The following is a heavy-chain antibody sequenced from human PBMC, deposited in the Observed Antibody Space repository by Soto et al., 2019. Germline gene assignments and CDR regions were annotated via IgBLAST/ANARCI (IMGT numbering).Heavy chain of an antibody. D-gene: IGHD3-16*02. J-gene: IGHJ4*02. V-gene: IGHV3-49*03. Sequence: GGSLRLSCTASGFTFGDYAMSWFRQAPGKGLEWVGFFRSKAYGGTTEYAASVKGRFTISRDDSKSIAYLQMNSLKTEDTAVYYCTRGGMITFGGVIVPPDFDYWGQGTLVTVSS. CDR2: FRSKAYGGTT. CDR3: TRGGMITFGGVIVPPDFDY. CDR1: GFTFGDYA.